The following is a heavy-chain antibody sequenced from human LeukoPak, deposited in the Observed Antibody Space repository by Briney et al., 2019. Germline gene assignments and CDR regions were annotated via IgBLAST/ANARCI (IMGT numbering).Heavy chain of an antibody. CDR3: AILTYYDILTGYPFDY. V-gene: IGHV1-69*04. Sequence: SVKVSCKASGGTFSSYAISWVRLAPGQGLEWMGRIIPILGIANYAQKFQGRVTITADKSTSTAYMELSSLRSEDTAVYYCAILTYYDILTGYPFDYWGQGTLVTVSS. D-gene: IGHD3-9*01. CDR1: GGTFSSYA. J-gene: IGHJ4*02. CDR2: IIPILGIA.